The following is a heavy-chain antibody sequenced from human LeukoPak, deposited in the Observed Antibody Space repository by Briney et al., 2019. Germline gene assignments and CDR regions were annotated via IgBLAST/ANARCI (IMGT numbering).Heavy chain of an antibody. Sequence: SETLSLTCTVSGGSISSYYWSWIRQPPGKGLEWIGYTYYSGSTNYNPSLKSRVTISVDTSKNQFSLKLSSVTAADTAVYYCARALYDFWSGSSYYYYYMDVWGKGTTVTVSS. V-gene: IGHV4-59*01. CDR2: TYYSGST. CDR1: GGSISSYY. J-gene: IGHJ6*03. CDR3: ARALYDFWSGSSYYYYYMDV. D-gene: IGHD3-3*01.